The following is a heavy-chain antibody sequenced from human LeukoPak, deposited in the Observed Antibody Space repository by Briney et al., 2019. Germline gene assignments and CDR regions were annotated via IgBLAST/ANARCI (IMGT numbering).Heavy chain of an antibody. CDR3: CIDCSSTSCYMY. D-gene: IGHD2-2*02. J-gene: IGHJ4*02. Sequence: PGGSLRLSCAASGFTFSSSRMLWVRQTPGKGLVWVSNINTDGSSTNYADSVKGRFAISRDNAKNTLYLQMDSLRVEDTAVYYCCIDCSSTSCYMYWGQGTLVTVSS. V-gene: IGHV3-74*01. CDR1: GFTFSSSR. CDR2: INTDGSST.